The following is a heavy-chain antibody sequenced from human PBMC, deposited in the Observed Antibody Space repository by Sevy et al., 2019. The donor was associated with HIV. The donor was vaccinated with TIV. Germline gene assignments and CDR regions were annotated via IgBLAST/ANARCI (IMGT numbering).Heavy chain of an antibody. CDR2: IHYSGAT. Sequence: SETLSLTCTVSGGSIRGYYWSWIRQPPGKGLEWIGHIHYSGATNRNPSLKSRVTISLDTSKTQFSLKLSSVTAADTAIYYCASAFPVTTTDWEDYWGQGILVTVSS. V-gene: IGHV4-59*01. D-gene: IGHD5-12*01. CDR1: GGSIRGYY. CDR3: ASAFPVTTTDWEDY. J-gene: IGHJ4*02.